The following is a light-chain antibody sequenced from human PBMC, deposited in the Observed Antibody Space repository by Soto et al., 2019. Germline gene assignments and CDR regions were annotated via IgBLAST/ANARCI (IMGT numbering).Light chain of an antibody. CDR2: GAS. V-gene: IGKV3-20*01. CDR1: QSVSSSY. J-gene: IGKJ1*01. CDR3: QQYGISPRT. Sequence: EIVLTQSPGTLSLSPGERATLSCRASQSVSSSYFAWYQQKPGQAPRLLIYGASNRATDIPDRFSGTGSGTDFTLTISRLEPEDCAVYYCQQYGISPRTFGQGTKVEIK.